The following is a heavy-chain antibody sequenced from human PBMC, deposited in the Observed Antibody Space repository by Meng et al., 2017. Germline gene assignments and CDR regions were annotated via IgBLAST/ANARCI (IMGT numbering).Heavy chain of an antibody. CDR3: ASGYNYVDY. CDR1: GGTFSSYT. D-gene: IGHD6-13*01. J-gene: IGHJ4*02. V-gene: IGHV1-69*02. Sequence: QVQLCQSGAEVKKPGSSVKGPCKASGGTFSSYTLSWVRQAPGQGLEWMGRIIPILGIANYAQKFQGRVTITADKSTSTAYMELSSLRSEDTAVYYCASGYNYVDYWGQGTLVTVSS. CDR2: IIPILGIA.